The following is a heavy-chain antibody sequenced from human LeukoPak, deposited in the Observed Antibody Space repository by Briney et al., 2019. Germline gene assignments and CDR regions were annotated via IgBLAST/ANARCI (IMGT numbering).Heavy chain of an antibody. Sequence: GESLTLSCTASGFTFSSYSMNWVRQAPAKGLELVSSISTSYSYIYYEDSVQGLFTISRDNARTSLYLQMNTMRAEDTAVSSCARGADGVSSNSRGWFDPWGQGNLVTASS. V-gene: IGHV3-21*01. CDR2: ISTSYSYI. CDR3: ARGADGVSSNSRGWFDP. J-gene: IGHJ5*02. D-gene: IGHD2-15*01. CDR1: GFTFSSYS.